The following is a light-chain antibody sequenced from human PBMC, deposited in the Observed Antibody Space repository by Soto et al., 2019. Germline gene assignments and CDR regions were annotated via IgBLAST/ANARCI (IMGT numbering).Light chain of an antibody. CDR3: QQYDLWPPWT. J-gene: IGKJ1*01. CDR1: QTVGRN. CDR2: GAS. Sequence: EIVMTQSPATLSVSPGDRATLSCRASQTVGRNVAWYQQKRGQAPRLLISGASTRATSVPARFSGSGSGTEFTLTISSLQSEDFAIYYCQQYDLWPPWTFGQGTKVEI. V-gene: IGKV3-15*01.